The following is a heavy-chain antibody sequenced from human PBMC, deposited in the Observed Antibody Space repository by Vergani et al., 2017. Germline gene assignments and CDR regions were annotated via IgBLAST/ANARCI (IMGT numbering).Heavy chain of an antibody. V-gene: IGHV3-30-3*01. CDR2: ISYDGSNK. J-gene: IGHJ3*02. CDR3: ARDVYYYDSSGYRPSAIIGAFDI. D-gene: IGHD3-22*01. Sequence: QVQLVESGGGVVQPGRSLRLSCAASGFTFSSYAMHWVRQAPGKGLEWVAVISYDGSNKYYADSVKGRFTISRDNSKNTLYLQMNSLRAEDTAVYYCARDVYYYDSSGYRPSAIIGAFDIWGQGTMVTGSS. CDR1: GFTFSSYA.